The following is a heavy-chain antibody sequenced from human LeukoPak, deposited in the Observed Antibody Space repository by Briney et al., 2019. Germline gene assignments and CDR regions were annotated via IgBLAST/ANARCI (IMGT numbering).Heavy chain of an antibody. J-gene: IGHJ5*02. CDR2: ISGSGGST. CDR1: GFTFSSYA. V-gene: IGHV3-23*01. D-gene: IGHD6-19*01. CDR3: ARGSSGWPTARFDP. Sequence: GGSLRLSCAASGFTFSSYAMSWVRQAPGKGLEWVSAISGSGGSTYYADSVKGRFTISRDNAKNSLYLQMNSLRAEDTAVYYCARGSSGWPTARFDPWGQGTLVTVSS.